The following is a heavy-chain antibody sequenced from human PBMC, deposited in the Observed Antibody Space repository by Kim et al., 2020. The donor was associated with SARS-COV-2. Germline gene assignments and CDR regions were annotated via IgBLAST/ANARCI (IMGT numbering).Heavy chain of an antibody. Sequence: ASVKVSCKASGYTFTSYYMHWVRQAPGQGLEWMGIINPSGGSTSYAQKFQGRVTMTRDTSTSTVYMELSSLRSEDTAVYYCARDLGDYGGNSKNPGAFDIWGQGTMVTVSS. CDR2: INPSGGST. D-gene: IGHD4-17*01. CDR3: ARDLGDYGGNSKNPGAFDI. J-gene: IGHJ3*02. V-gene: IGHV1-46*01. CDR1: GYTFTSYY.